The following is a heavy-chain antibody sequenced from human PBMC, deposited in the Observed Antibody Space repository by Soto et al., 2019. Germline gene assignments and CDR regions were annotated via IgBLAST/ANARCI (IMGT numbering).Heavy chain of an antibody. V-gene: IGHV3-23*01. J-gene: IGHJ6*02. CDR1: GFTFSSYA. CDR2: ISGSGGST. D-gene: IGHD3-3*01. CDR3: AKDLGSRDFWGGYYPVPENYGMDV. Sequence: PGGSLRLSCAASGFTFSSYAMSWVRQAPGKGLEWVSAISGSGGSTYYADSVKGRFIISRDNSKNTLYLQMNSLRAEDTAVYYCAKDLGSRDFWGGYYPVPENYGMDVWGQRTTVTVSS.